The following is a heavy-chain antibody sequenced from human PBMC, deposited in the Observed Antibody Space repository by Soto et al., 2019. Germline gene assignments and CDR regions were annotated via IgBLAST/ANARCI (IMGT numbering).Heavy chain of an antibody. V-gene: IGHV3-64D*08. CDR1: GFTFSSYA. J-gene: IGHJ4*02. CDR2: ISSNGGST. Sequence: GGSLRLSCSASGFTFSSYAMHWVRQAPGKGLEYVSAISSNGGSTYYADSVKGRFTISRDNSKNTLYLQMSSLRAEDTAVYYCVKDLVSYDSSGYYGDDYWGQGTLVTVS. CDR3: VKDLVSYDSSGYYGDDY. D-gene: IGHD3-22*01.